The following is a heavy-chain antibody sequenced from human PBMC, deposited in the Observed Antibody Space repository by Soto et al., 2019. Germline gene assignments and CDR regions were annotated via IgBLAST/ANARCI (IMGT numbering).Heavy chain of an antibody. Sequence: GGSLRLSCAASGFTFSGHAMSWVRQAPGKGLEWVSAINGGGSSTYYADSVKGRFTISRDNSKNTLSLQMNSLSAEDTAIYYCARRHETSLCFDYWGQGALVTVSS. CDR3: ARRHETSLCFDY. CDR2: INGGGSST. V-gene: IGHV3-23*01. D-gene: IGHD1-1*01. J-gene: IGHJ4*02. CDR1: GFTFSGHA.